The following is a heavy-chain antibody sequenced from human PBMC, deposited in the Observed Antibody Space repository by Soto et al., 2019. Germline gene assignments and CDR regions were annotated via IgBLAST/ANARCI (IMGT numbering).Heavy chain of an antibody. Sequence: QVQLVQSGAEVKKPGASVKVSCKASGYTFTSYDINWVRQATGQGLEWMGWMNPNSGNTGYAQQGQGRVTMTRNNSISTAYMELSSLGSEDTAVYYCARGRYCSGGSCYPETLDYWGQGTLVTVSS. CDR2: MNPNSGNT. CDR1: GYTFTSYD. D-gene: IGHD2-15*01. V-gene: IGHV1-8*01. CDR3: ARGRYCSGGSCYPETLDY. J-gene: IGHJ4*02.